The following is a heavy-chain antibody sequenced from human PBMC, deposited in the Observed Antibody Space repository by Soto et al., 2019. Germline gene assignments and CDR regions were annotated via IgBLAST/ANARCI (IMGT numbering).Heavy chain of an antibody. CDR1: GGSISSYY. V-gene: IGHV4-59*08. D-gene: IGHD3-10*01. CDR2: IYYSGST. CDR3: ARHNYGSGSTYFDY. J-gene: IGHJ4*02. Sequence: QVQLQESGPGLVKPSETLSLTCTVSGGSISSYYCSWIRQPPAQGLEWIGYIYYSGSTNYNPSLQSRVTISVDTSKNQFSLKLNSMTAADTAVYYCARHNYGSGSTYFDYWGQGTLVTVSS.